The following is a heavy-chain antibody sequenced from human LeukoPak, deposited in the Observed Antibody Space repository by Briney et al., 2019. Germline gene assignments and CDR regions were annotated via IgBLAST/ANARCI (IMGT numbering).Heavy chain of an antibody. V-gene: IGHV3-23*01. Sequence: GGSLRLSCAASGFTFSSYAMSWVRQAPGKGLGWVSAISGSGGSTYYADSVKGRFTISRDNSKNTLYLQMNSLRAEDTAVYYCAKWGICSSTSCYRLGFDYWGQGTLVTVSS. D-gene: IGHD2-2*01. CDR1: GFTFSSYA. CDR3: AKWGICSSTSCYRLGFDY. CDR2: ISGSGGST. J-gene: IGHJ4*02.